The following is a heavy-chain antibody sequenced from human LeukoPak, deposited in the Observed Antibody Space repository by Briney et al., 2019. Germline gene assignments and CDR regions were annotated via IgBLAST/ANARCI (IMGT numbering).Heavy chain of an antibody. D-gene: IGHD1-1*01. CDR2: IYHSGST. CDR1: GYSISSGYY. CDR3: ARVSPYWLEPLSAYYFDY. J-gene: IGHJ4*02. V-gene: IGHV4-38-2*02. Sequence: SETLSLTCTVSGYSISSGYYWGWIRQPPGKGLEWIGSIYHSGSTYYNPSLKSRVTISVDTSKNQFSLKLSSVTAADTAVYYCARVSPYWLEPLSAYYFDYWGQGTLVTVSS.